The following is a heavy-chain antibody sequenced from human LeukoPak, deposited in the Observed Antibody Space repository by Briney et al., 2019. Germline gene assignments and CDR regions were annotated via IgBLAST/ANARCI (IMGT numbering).Heavy chain of an antibody. D-gene: IGHD6-19*01. CDR2: ISAYNGNT. CDR3: AREAEQWLVGNYLDY. J-gene: IGHJ4*02. V-gene: IGHV1-18*01. CDR1: GYTFISYG. Sequence: ASVKVSCKASGYTFISYGISWVRQAPGQGPEWMGWISAYNGNTKYAQKLQGRVTMTTDTSTSTAYMELRSLRSDDTAVYYCAREAEQWLVGNYLDYWGQGTLVTVSS.